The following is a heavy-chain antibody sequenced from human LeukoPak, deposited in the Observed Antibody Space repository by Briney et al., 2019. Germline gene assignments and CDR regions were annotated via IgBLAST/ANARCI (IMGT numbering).Heavy chain of an antibody. CDR1: GGSISRYY. CDR2: IYYSGST. J-gene: IGHJ6*02. D-gene: IGHD4-11*01. CDR3: ARGTVTLYYHYGMDV. V-gene: IGHV4-59*01. Sequence: SETLSLTCTVSGGSISRYYWSWIRQPPGKGLECIGYIYYSGSTNYNPSLKSRVTISVDTSKNQFSLKLSSVTAADTAVYYCARGTVTLYYHYGMDVWGQGTTVTVSS.